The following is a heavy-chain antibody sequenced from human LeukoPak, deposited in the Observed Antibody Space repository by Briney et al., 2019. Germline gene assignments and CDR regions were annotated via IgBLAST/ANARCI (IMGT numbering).Heavy chain of an antibody. V-gene: IGHV1-18*01. J-gene: IGHJ5*01. CDR1: TSR. D-gene: IGHD3-22*01. Sequence: ASVKVSCKATSRISWVRQAPGQGLAWMGWIGTYGGDTYYAQKFQGRITVTTDTSTSTVYMELRNLRSDDTAVYYCARDLWNFYDGSGYNRDFDSWGQGTLVTVSS. CDR3: ARDLWNFYDGSGYNRDFDS. CDR2: IGTYGGDT.